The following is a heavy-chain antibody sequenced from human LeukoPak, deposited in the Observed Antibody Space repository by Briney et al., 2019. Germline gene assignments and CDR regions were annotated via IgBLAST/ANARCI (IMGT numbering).Heavy chain of an antibody. J-gene: IGHJ4*02. Sequence: GASVKVSCKASGYTLTSYGITWVRQAPGQGLEWMGWISVYNRNTNYAQKLQGRVTMTTDTSTSTAYMELRSLRSDDTAVYYCARDQKYYDSSGYYYYYFDYWGQGTLVTVSS. CDR3: ARDQKYYDSSGYYYYYFDY. D-gene: IGHD3-22*01. V-gene: IGHV1-18*01. CDR1: GYTLTSYG. CDR2: ISVYNRNT.